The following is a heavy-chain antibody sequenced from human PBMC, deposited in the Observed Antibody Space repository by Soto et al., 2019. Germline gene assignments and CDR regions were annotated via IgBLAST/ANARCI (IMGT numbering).Heavy chain of an antibody. Sequence: ASVKVSCKASGLTFTSSAMQWVRQARGQRLEWIGWIVVGSGNTNYAQKFQERVTITRDMSTSTAYMELSSLRSEDTAVYYCAADLAVAGHYYYYMGVWGKGTTVTVSS. V-gene: IGHV1-58*02. CDR3: AADLAVAGHYYYYMGV. D-gene: IGHD6-19*01. J-gene: IGHJ6*03. CDR2: IVVGSGNT. CDR1: GLTFTSSA.